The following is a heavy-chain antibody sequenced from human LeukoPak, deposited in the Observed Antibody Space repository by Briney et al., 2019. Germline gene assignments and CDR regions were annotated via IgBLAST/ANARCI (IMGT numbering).Heavy chain of an antibody. D-gene: IGHD6-19*01. V-gene: IGHV4-4*07. CDR3: ARDRSGWYGSEY. CDR1: GGSISGHY. CDR2: IYSSGST. Sequence: PSETLFLTCTVSGGSISGHYWSWVRQPAEKGLEWIGRIYSSGSTNYNPSLKSRVTMSVDTSKNQFFLKLSSVTAADTAVYYCARDRSGWYGSEYWGQGTLVTVSS. J-gene: IGHJ4*02.